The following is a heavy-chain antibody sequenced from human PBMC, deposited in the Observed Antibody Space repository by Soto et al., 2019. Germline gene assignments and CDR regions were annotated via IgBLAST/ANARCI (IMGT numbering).Heavy chain of an antibody. V-gene: IGHV3-23*01. CDR1: GFTFSSYA. Sequence: GGSLRLSCVGSGFTFSSYAMSWVRQAPGKGLEWLSGISGGGGSTYYGDSVRGRFTISRDNSKNTLYLQMNSLRAEDTAVYYCTTAPFQRAWAIFDYWGQGALVTVSS. CDR3: TTAPFQRAWAIFDY. CDR2: ISGGGGST. D-gene: IGHD1-26*01. J-gene: IGHJ4*02.